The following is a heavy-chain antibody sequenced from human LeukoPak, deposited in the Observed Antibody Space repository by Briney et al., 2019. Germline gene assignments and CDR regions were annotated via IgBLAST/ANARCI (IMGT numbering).Heavy chain of an antibody. V-gene: IGHV4-34*01. CDR1: GGSFSGYY. D-gene: IGHD3-3*01. J-gene: IGHJ6*02. Sequence: SETLSLTCAVYGGSFSGYYWSWIRQPPGKGLEWIGEINHSGSTNYNPSLKSRVTISVDTSKNQFSLKLSSVTAADTAVYYCARARVGVAPYYYHYYGMDVWGQGTTVTVSS. CDR2: INHSGST. CDR3: ARARVGVAPYYYHYYGMDV.